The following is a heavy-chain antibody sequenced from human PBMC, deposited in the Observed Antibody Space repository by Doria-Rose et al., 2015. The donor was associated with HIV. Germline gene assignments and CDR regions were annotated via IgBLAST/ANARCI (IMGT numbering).Heavy chain of an antibody. J-gene: IGHJ6*02. Sequence: QVQLQESGAGLVKPSETLSLTCAVFGGSFSGYYWSWIRQPPGKGLEWIVEINHSGRTNYKTFIKSRVNISVDTSKNLFSLKLSSVTAADTAVCYCARGLLRGGWNDVDYYYGMDVWGQGTTVTVSS. CDR3: ARGLLRGGWNDVDYYYGMDV. V-gene: IGHV4-34*01. CDR2: INHSGRT. D-gene: IGHD1-1*01. CDR1: GGSFSGYY.